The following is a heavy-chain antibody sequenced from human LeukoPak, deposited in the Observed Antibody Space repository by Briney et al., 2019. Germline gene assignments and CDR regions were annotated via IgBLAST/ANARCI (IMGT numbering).Heavy chain of an antibody. J-gene: IGHJ4*02. Sequence: GGSLRLSCAASGFTFSNYFMTWVRQAPGKGLEWVANIKEDGSQRYYVDSVEGRFTISRDNAKNSLYLQMNSLRAEDTAVYYCATGLVGVTGALDCWGQGTLVTVSS. CDR2: IKEDGSQR. V-gene: IGHV3-7*01. CDR1: GFTFSNYF. D-gene: IGHD1-26*01. CDR3: ATGLVGVTGALDC.